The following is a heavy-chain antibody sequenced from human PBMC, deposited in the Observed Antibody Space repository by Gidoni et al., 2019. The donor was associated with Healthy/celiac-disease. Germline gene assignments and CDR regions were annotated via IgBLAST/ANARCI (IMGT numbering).Heavy chain of an antibody. V-gene: IGHV3-21*01. Sequence: EVQLVASGGGLVKPGGSLRLSCAASGFPFRSYSMNWVRPAPGKGLGWVSSISNSSSYIYYADSVKGRFTISRDNAKNSLYLQMNSLRAEDTAVYYCARGIGGYDDAFDIWGQGTMVTVSS. D-gene: IGHD5-12*01. CDR3: ARGIGGYDDAFDI. CDR2: ISNSSSYI. J-gene: IGHJ3*02. CDR1: GFPFRSYS.